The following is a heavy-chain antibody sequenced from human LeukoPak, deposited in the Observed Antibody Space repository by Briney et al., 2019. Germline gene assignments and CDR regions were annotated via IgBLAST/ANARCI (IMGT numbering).Heavy chain of an antibody. CDR2: INSDGSST. V-gene: IGHV3-74*01. CDR3: ARAPYYDFWSGYPPDY. J-gene: IGHJ4*02. CDR1: GFTFRSYW. Sequence: GWSLRLSCAASGFTFRSYWMHWVRQAPGKGLVWVSRINSDGSSTNYADSVKGRFTISRDNAKNTLYLQMNSLRAEDTAVYYCARAPYYDFWSGYPPDYWGQGTLVTVSS. D-gene: IGHD3-3*01.